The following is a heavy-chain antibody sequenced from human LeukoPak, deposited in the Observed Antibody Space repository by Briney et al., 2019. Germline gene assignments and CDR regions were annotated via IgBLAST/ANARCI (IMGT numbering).Heavy chain of an antibody. Sequence: PSETLSLTCSVSGGSIRGHYWSWMRQPPGKRLEWVGYIFYNGSIKYNSSLKSRVTISVDTSKNQFSLKLTSVTAADTAVYYCARRDFWNGYFNFWGQGTRVTVSS. D-gene: IGHD3-3*01. CDR3: ARRDFWNGYFNF. CDR2: IFYNGSI. J-gene: IGHJ4*02. CDR1: GGSIRGHY. V-gene: IGHV4-59*08.